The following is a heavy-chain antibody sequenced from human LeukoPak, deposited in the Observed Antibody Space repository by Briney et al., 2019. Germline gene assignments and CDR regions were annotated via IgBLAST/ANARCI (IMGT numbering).Heavy chain of an antibody. CDR2: ISSNGGST. J-gene: IGHJ4*02. D-gene: IGHD5-12*01. V-gene: IGHV3-64D*06. CDR1: GFTFSRYP. CDR3: ASLNSGYGPRDFDY. Sequence: GGSLRLSCSASGFTFSRYPMHWVRQAPGKGLAYVSAISSNGGSTYYADSVKGRFTISRDNSKNTLYLQMSSLRAEDTAVYYCASLNSGYGPRDFDYWGQGTLVTISS.